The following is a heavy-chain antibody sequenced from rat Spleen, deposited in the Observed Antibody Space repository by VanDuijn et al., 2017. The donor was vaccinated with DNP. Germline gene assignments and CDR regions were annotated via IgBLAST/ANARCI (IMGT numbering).Heavy chain of an antibody. D-gene: IGHD1-11*01. Sequence: EVQLQESGPGLVKPSQSLSLTCSVTGYSITSNYWGWIRKFPGNKMEWIGHISYSGSTGYNPSLKSRISITRDKSKNQYFLQLHSVTTEDTAKYYGATGVYGGYEDWFAYGGQGTLVTVPS. V-gene: IGHV3-1*01. CDR2: ISYSGST. CDR3: ATGVYGGYEDWFAY. CDR1: GYSITSNY. J-gene: IGHJ3*01.